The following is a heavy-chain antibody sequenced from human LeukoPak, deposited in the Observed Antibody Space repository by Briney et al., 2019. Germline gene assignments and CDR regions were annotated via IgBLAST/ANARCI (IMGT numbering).Heavy chain of an antibody. V-gene: IGHV3-74*01. Sequence: GGSLRLSRGASGFTFSNGWLHLLRQAPGKGLVWVSRINTDGSTTTYADSVKGRFTISRDNAKNTLYLQMNSLRVEDTAVYYRASGRGGSYHYWGQGTLVTVSS. CDR1: GFTFSNGW. CDR3: ASGRGGSYHY. CDR2: INTDGSTT. J-gene: IGHJ4*02. D-gene: IGHD1-26*01.